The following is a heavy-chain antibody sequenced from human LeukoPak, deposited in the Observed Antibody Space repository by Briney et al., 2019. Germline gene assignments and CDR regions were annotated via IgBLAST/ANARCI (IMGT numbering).Heavy chain of an antibody. CDR3: ARVVPAALRVGWFDP. Sequence: PSETLSLTCTVSGGSISSYYWSWIRQPPGKGLEWIGYIYYSGSTNYNPSLESRVTVSVDTSKNQFSLKLSSVTAADTAVYYCARVVPAALRVGWFDPWGQGTLVTVSS. V-gene: IGHV4-59*01. J-gene: IGHJ5*02. D-gene: IGHD2-2*01. CDR1: GGSISSYY. CDR2: IYYSGST.